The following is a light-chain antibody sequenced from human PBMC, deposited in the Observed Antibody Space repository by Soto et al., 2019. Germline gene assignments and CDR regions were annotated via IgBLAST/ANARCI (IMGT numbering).Light chain of an antibody. CDR1: QTVIRN. CDR3: QQYNKWPLT. Sequence: EIVMTQSPATLSVSPGERATLSCRASQTVIRNYLAWHQQKPGQTPRLLVCGASTRATGIPARFSGSASGTEFTLTISSLQSEDFTVYYCQQYNKWPLTFGQGTKVDIK. V-gene: IGKV3-15*01. J-gene: IGKJ1*01. CDR2: GAS.